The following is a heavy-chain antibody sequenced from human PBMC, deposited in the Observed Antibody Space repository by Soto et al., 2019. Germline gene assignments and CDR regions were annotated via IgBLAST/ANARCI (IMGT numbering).Heavy chain of an antibody. CDR1: GYSFSSYW. CDR3: ARHHGSPGSYFGMDV. J-gene: IGHJ6*02. Sequence: GESLKISCKGPGYSFSSYWINWVRQMPGKGLEWMGIIYPGDSDTRYSPSFQGQVTISADKSISTAYLQWRSLKASDTAMYYCARHHGSPGSYFGMDVWGQGTTVTVSS. CDR2: IYPGDSDT. V-gene: IGHV5-51*01. D-gene: IGHD6-13*01.